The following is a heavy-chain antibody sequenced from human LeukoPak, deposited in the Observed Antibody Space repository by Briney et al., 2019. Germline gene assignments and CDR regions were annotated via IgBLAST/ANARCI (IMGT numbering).Heavy chain of an antibody. D-gene: IGHD5-24*01. V-gene: IGHV3-21*01. CDR1: GFTFSSYS. CDR2: ISSSSNYI. CDR3: ARETGMSTMSY. J-gene: IGHJ4*02. Sequence: GGSLRLSCAASGFTFSSYSMNWVRQAPGKGLEWVSSISSSSNYIYYADSVKGRFTISRDNAKNSLYLQMNSLRAEDTAVYYCARETGMSTMSYWGQGTLVTVSS.